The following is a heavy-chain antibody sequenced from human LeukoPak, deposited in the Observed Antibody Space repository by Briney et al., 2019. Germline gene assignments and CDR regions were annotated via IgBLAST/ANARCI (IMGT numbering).Heavy chain of an antibody. D-gene: IGHD3-22*01. CDR2: IYWNDDK. CDR3: AHEGYYQGYFDY. CDR1: GFSLSTSGVG. J-gene: IGHJ4*02. Sequence: SGPTLVKPTQTLTLTCTFSGFSLSTSGVGVGWIRQPPGKALEWLALIYWNDDKRYSPSLKSRLTITKYTSKNQVVLTMTNMDPVDTATYYCAHEGYYQGYFDYWGQGTLVTVSS. V-gene: IGHV2-5*01.